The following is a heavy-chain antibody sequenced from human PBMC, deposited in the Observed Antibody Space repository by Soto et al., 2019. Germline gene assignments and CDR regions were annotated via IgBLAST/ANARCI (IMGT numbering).Heavy chain of an antibody. D-gene: IGHD6-13*01. CDR1: GGSFSGYY. CDR3: ARGPRQQLVPGFYYYSYGMDV. V-gene: IGHV4-34*01. CDR2: INHSGST. Sequence: SETLSLTCAVYGGSFSGYYWSWIRQPPGKGLEWIGEINHSGSTNYNPSLKSRVTISVDTSKNQFSLKLSSVTAADTAVYYCARGPRQQLVPGFYYYSYGMDVWGQGTTVTVSS. J-gene: IGHJ6*02.